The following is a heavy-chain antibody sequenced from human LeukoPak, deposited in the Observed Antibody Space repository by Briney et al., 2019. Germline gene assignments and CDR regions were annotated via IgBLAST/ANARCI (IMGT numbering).Heavy chain of an antibody. CDR3: ARLANVAMIT. V-gene: IGHV4-39*01. J-gene: IGHJ5*02. CDR1: GGAISSRNCC. CDR2: IYYSGET. Sequence: SETLSLTCTVYGGAISSRNCCWGWIRQPPGKGLEWIGSIYYSGETYYNPSLKSRVTTSLDTSKNQFSLRLSSVTAADTAVYYCARLANVAMITWGQGTLVTVSS. D-gene: IGHD5-12*01.